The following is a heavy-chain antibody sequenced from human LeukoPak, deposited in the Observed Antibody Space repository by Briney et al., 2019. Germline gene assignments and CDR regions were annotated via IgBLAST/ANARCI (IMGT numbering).Heavy chain of an antibody. CDR1: GFTFSKYW. V-gene: IGHV3-7*01. CDR2: IKHDGSEKQDGSEK. CDR3: ARSGRGVDSFYFYMDV. D-gene: IGHD3-10*01. Sequence: GGSLRLPCAASGFTFSKYWMSWVRQAPGKGLEWVANIKHDGSEKQDGSEKNYVDSVKGRFTISRDNAKNSLYLQMNSLRAEDTAVYYCARSGRGVDSFYFYMDVWGKGTTVTVSS. J-gene: IGHJ6*03.